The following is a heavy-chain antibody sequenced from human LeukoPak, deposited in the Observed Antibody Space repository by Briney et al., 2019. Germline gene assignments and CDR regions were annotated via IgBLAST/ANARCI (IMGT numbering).Heavy chain of an antibody. D-gene: IGHD6-13*01. CDR2: INHSGST. CDR1: GGSFSGYY. J-gene: IGHJ5*02. V-gene: IGHV4-34*01. CDR3: ARGIAAAGTEGNWFDP. Sequence: SETLSLICAVYGGSFSGYYWSWIRQPPGKGLEWIGEINHSGSTNYNPSLKSRVTISVDTSKNQFSLKLSSVTAADTAVYYCARGIAAAGTEGNWFDPWGQGTLVTVSS.